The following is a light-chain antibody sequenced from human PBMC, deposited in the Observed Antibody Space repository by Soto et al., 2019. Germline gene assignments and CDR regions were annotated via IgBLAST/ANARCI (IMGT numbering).Light chain of an antibody. CDR3: CSYAGRYTDV. V-gene: IGLV2-11*01. CDR2: DVS. Sequence: QSALTQPRSVSGYPGQSVSISCTGTSSDVGTYNFVSWYQQHPGKAPKVMIYDVSKRPSGVPDRFSGSKSGNTASLTISGLQSEDEADYYCCSYAGRYTDVFGTGTKLTVL. CDR1: SSDVGTYNF. J-gene: IGLJ1*01.